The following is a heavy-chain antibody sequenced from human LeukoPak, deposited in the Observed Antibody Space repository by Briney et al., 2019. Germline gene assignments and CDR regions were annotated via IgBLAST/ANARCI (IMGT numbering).Heavy chain of an antibody. Sequence: GRSLRLSCAASGFTFSSYAMHWVRQAPGKGLEGVAVISYDGSNKYYADSVKGRFTISRDNSKNTLYLQMNSLRAEDTAVYYCARDLRVTNWFDPWGQGTPVTVSS. J-gene: IGHJ5*02. D-gene: IGHD2-21*02. CDR2: ISYDGSNK. CDR3: ARDLRVTNWFDP. CDR1: GFTFSSYA. V-gene: IGHV3-30-3*01.